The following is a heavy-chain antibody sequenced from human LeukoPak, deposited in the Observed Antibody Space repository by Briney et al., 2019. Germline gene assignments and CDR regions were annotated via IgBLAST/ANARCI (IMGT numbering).Heavy chain of an antibody. CDR1: GFTFDDYA. D-gene: IGHD1-26*01. V-gene: IGHV3-9*01. Sequence: GRSLRLSCAASGFTFDDYAMHWVRQAPGKGLEWVSGISWNSGSIGYADSVKGRFTISRDNAKNSLNLQMNSLRAEDTALYYCAKDGRELLTKLFDYWGQGTLVTVSS. J-gene: IGHJ4*02. CDR2: ISWNSGSI. CDR3: AKDGRELLTKLFDY.